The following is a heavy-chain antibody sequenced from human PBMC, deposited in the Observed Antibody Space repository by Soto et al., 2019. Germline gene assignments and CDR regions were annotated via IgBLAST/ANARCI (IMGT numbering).Heavy chain of an antibody. V-gene: IGHV1-69*13. CDR2: IIPIFGTA. CDR3: ARRVGQNYYDSSGCFDY. D-gene: IGHD3-22*01. Sequence: SVKVFCKASGGTFSSYAISWVRQAPGQGLEWMGGIIPIFGTANYAQKFQGRVTITADESTSTAYMELSSLRSEDTAVYYCARRVGQNYYDSSGCFDYWGQGTLVTVSS. CDR1: GGTFSSYA. J-gene: IGHJ4*02.